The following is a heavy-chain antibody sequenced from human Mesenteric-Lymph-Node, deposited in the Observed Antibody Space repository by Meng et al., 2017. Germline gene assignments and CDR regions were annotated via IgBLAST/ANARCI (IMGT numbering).Heavy chain of an antibody. CDR2: IKSKTDGGTT. D-gene: IGHD1-26*01. CDR1: GFTFSNAW. V-gene: IGHV3-15*01. Sequence: GGSLRLSCAASGFTFSNAWMSWVRQAPGKGLEWVGRIKSKTDGGTTDYAAPVKGRFTISRDDSKNTLYLQMNSLKTEDTAVYYCAKDPLVYSGSYFGPQTWGQGTLVTVSS. J-gene: IGHJ4*02. CDR3: AKDPLVYSGSYFGPQT.